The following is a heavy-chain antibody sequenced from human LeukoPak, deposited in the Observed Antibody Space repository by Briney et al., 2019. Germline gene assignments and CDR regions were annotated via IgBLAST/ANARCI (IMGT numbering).Heavy chain of an antibody. D-gene: IGHD3-16*02. CDR2: IYYSGST. J-gene: IGHJ3*02. V-gene: IGHV4-39*01. CDR3: ARAEGDYVWGSYRPRQYAFDI. Sequence: PSDTLSLSCAVSGGSISINSYYSGWIRHPPANGLEWIGSIYYSGSTYYNPSLKSRVIISVDTSKNQFSLKLSSVTAADTAVYYCARAEGDYVWGSYRPRQYAFDIWGQGTMVTVSS. CDR1: GGSISINSYY.